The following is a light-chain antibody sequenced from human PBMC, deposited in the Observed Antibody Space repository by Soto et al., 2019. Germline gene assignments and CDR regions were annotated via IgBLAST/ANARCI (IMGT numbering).Light chain of an antibody. CDR1: QSISSH. J-gene: IGKJ2*01. CDR3: LQYGKSSPYT. V-gene: IGKV1-5*03. CDR2: ETS. Sequence: DIQVTQSPSTLSASVGDRVTITCRASQSISSHLAWYRQKPGKAPNLLIFETSNLHVGVPSRISASGTGTEFTLTITNLQPDDFATYYCLQYGKSSPYTFGQGTNLEI.